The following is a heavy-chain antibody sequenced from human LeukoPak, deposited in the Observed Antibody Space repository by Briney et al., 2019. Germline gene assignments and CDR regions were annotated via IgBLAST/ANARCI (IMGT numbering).Heavy chain of an antibody. Sequence: SATLPLTCTVSGGSISSYYWSWIRQPPGKGLEWIGYIYYSGSTNYNPSLKSRVTISVDTSKNQFSLKLSSVTAADTAVYYCARDYGDFFDYWGQGTLVTVSS. CDR3: ARDYGDFFDY. CDR1: GGSISSYY. D-gene: IGHD4-17*01. CDR2: IYYSGST. V-gene: IGHV4-59*01. J-gene: IGHJ4*02.